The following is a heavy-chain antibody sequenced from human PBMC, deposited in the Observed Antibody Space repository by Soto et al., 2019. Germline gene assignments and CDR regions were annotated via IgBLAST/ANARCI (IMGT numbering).Heavy chain of an antibody. J-gene: IGHJ4*02. V-gene: IGHV4-59*01. D-gene: IGHD6-19*01. CDR2: IYYSGST. Sequence: QVQLQESGPGLVKPSETLSLTCTVSGASIVSYYGGWIRQPPGKGLEWIGYIYYSGSTNYNPSLKSRVTISVDTSKNQFSLKLSSVTAADTAVYYCARRYSSGFDYWGQGTLVTVSS. CDR3: ARRYSSGFDY. CDR1: GASIVSYY.